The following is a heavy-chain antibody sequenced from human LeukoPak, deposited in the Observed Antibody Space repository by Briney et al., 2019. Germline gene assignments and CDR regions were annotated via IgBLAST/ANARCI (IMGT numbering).Heavy chain of an antibody. CDR3: VRGSVAGNWFDP. D-gene: IGHD1-1*01. CDR1: AYAFTSYD. CDR2: MNPDSGNT. J-gene: IGHJ5*02. Sequence: ASVKVSCKASAYAFTSYDINWVRQASGGLEGMGGMNPDSGNTGYAQKFRGRVTKTRDISIRTAYMGLSSLKSADTAVYYCVRGSVAGNWFDPWGQGTLATVSS. V-gene: IGHV1-8*01.